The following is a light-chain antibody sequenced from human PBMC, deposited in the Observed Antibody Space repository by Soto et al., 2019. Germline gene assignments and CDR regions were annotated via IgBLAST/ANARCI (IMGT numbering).Light chain of an antibody. Sequence: DIQMSQSPSTLSPSVGDRVTISCRASQSISNWLAWYQQKPGEAPELLIYRASNLQSGVPSRFSGSGSGTEFTLTISSLQTDDFATYYCQQYHRYAYSFGPGTKLEI. J-gene: IGKJ2*01. CDR2: RAS. CDR1: QSISNW. V-gene: IGKV1-5*03. CDR3: QQYHRYAYS.